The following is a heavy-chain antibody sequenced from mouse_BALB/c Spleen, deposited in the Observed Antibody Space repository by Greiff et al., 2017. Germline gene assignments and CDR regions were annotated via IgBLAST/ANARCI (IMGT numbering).Heavy chain of an antibody. CDR1: GFYIKDYY. CDR3: ARRGYDGWFAY. D-gene: IGHD2-14*01. J-gene: IGHJ3*01. Sequence: EVQLQESGPELVRPGALVKLSCKASGFYIKDYYMHWVKQRPEQGLEWIGWIDPENGNTIYDPKFQGKASITADTSSNTAYLQLSSLTSEDTAVYYCARRGYDGWFAYWGQGTLVTVSA. CDR2: IDPENGNT. V-gene: IGHV14-1*02.